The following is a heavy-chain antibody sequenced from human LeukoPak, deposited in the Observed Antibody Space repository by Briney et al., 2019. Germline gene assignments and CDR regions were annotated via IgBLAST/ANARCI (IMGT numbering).Heavy chain of an antibody. D-gene: IGHD3-10*01. CDR3: ARLGTGLLSYYSGSGSFDY. J-gene: IGHJ4*02. CDR2: INHSGTT. V-gene: IGHV4-34*01. Sequence: SETLSLTCAVFGGSFSNYYWSWIRQPPGKGLEWIGEINHSGTTNYNPSLRSRVTISVDTSKKQFSLNLNSVTAADTAVYYCARLGTGLLSYYSGSGSFDYWGQGTLVTVSS. CDR1: GGSFSNYY.